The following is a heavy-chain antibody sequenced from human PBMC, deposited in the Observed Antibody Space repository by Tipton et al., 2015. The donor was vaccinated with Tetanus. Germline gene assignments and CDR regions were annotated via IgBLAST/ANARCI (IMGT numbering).Heavy chain of an antibody. D-gene: IGHD5-24*01. CDR2: IFYTGSS. CDR3: ARGGRDAYNNPLGAFDV. V-gene: IGHV4-39*01. CDR1: GVSTRSSTYF. Sequence: GLVKPSETLSLTCAVSGVSTRSSTYFWGWIRQPPGKGLEWIGHIFYTGSSHYNPSFESRVTISVDTSKNQFSLNLSSVTAADTAVYYCARGGRDAYNNPLGAFDVWGRGTTVTVSS. J-gene: IGHJ3*01.